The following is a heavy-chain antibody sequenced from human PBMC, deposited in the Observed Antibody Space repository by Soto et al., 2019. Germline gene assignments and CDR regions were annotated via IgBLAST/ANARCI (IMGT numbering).Heavy chain of an antibody. V-gene: IGHV4-39*01. J-gene: IGHJ2*01. CDR2: IYYSGST. CDR1: GGSISSSSYY. Sequence: QLQLQESGPGLVKPSETLSLTCTVSGGSISSSSYYWGWIRQPPGKGLEWIGSIYYSGSTYYNPSLKSRVTISVDTSKNQFSLKLSSVTAADTAVYYCARQGIAAAGRHKIPGDFDLWGRGTLVTVSS. D-gene: IGHD6-13*01. CDR3: ARQGIAAAGRHKIPGDFDL.